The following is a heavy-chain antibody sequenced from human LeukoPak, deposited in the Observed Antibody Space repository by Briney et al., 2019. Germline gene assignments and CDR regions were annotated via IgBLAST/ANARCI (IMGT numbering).Heavy chain of an antibody. Sequence: SLRLSCAASGFTFSNYEMNWVRQAPGKGLEWVSYISSSGGTIYYADSVKGRFTISRDNAKNSLYLQMNSLRAEDTAVYYCARDVAPIDYWGQGTLVTVSS. J-gene: IGHJ4*02. CDR3: ARDVAPIDY. CDR1: GFTFSNYE. V-gene: IGHV3-48*03. CDR2: ISSSGGTI.